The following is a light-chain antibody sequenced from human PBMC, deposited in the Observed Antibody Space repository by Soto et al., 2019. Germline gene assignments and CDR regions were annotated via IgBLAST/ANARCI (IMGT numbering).Light chain of an antibody. V-gene: IGKV3-20*01. Sequence: EIVLTQSPGTLSLSPGDRATLSCRASQSVSSSYFAWYQQKPGQAPRLLIYGASSRATGIPDRFSGSGSRTDFTLTISRLQPEDFAVYYCQQYGTSPWTFGQGTKVDIK. CDR2: GAS. CDR1: QSVSSSY. CDR3: QQYGTSPWT. J-gene: IGKJ1*01.